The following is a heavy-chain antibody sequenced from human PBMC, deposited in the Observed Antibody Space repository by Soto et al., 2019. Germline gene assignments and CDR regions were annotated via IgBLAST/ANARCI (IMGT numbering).Heavy chain of an antibody. CDR2: INHSGST. V-gene: IGHV4-34*01. CDR3: ARGRFNSVVVPAAKRGDYYYYYYMDV. Sequence: SETLSLTCAVYGGSFSGYYWSWVRQPPGKGLEWIGEINHSGSTNYNPSLKSRVTISVDTSKNQFSLKLSSVTAADTAVYYCARGRFNSVVVPAAKRGDYYYYYYMDVWGKGTTVTSP. D-gene: IGHD2-2*01. J-gene: IGHJ6*03. CDR1: GGSFSGYY.